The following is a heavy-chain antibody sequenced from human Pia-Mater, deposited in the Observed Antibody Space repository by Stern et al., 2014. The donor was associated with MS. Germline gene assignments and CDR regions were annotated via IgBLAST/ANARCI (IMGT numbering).Heavy chain of an antibody. CDR3: ARDGRHTDNYGLDV. D-gene: IGHD3-9*01. CDR1: GGTFNVYA. CDR2: IIPIFGTE. Sequence: VQLVQSGAEVKKPGSSVKVSCKASGGTFNVYAINWLRQAPGQGLEWMGGIIPIFGTENYAQKFQGRVKITADESTRTSSMQLSSLRYDDTAVYYCARDGRHTDNYGLDVWGQGTTVTVSS. J-gene: IGHJ6*02. V-gene: IGHV1-69*01.